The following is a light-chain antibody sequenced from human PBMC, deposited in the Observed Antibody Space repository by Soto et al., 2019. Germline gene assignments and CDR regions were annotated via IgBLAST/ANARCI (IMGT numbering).Light chain of an antibody. J-gene: IGLJ1*01. V-gene: IGLV1-44*01. CDR3: AAWDDSLNGYV. CDR1: SSNIGSNT. CDR2: SNN. Sequence: QSVLTQPASASGTPGQRVTISCSGSSSNIGSNTVNWYQQLPGTAPKLLIYSNNQRPSGVPDLFSGSKSGTSASLAISGLQSEDEADYYCAAWDDSLNGYVFGTGTKVTVL.